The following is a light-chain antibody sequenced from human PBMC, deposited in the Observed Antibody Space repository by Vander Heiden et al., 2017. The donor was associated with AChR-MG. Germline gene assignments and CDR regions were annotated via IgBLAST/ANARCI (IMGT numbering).Light chain of an antibody. J-gene: IGLJ1*01. Sequence: QSALTQPASVSGSPGQSITISCTGTSSDICGYDFVSWYQQLPGRAPKLMIYDVSARPSRVSHRFSGSKSGNTASLTISGLQAEDEADYYCSSYTNITTPLYVFGTGTKVTVL. CDR1: SSDICGYDF. CDR3: SSYTNITTPLYV. CDR2: DVS. V-gene: IGLV2-14*03.